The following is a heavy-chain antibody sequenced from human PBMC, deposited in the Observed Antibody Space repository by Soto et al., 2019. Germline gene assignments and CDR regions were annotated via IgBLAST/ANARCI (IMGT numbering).Heavy chain of an antibody. D-gene: IGHD3-10*01. CDR2: IYHSGST. J-gene: IGHJ6*02. CDR3: AKAGYYYGSGSSPLDYYYGMDV. CDR1: GGSISSSNW. V-gene: IGHV4-4*02. Sequence: PSETLSLTCAASGGSISSSNWWSWVRQPPGKGLEWIGEIYHSGSTNYNPSLKSRVTISVDKSKNQFSLKLSSVTAADTAVYYCAKAGYYYGSGSSPLDYYYGMDVWGQGTTVTVSS.